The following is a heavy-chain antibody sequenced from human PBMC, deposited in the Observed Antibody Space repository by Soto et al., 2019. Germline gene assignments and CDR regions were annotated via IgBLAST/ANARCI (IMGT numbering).Heavy chain of an antibody. V-gene: IGHV1-69*01. Sequence: QVQLVQSGAEVKKPGSSVKVSCKASGGTFSSYAISWVRQAPGQGLEWMGGIIPIFGTANYAQKFQGRVTITAHESTSTAYMELSSLRSEDTAVYYCAKERNYDFWSGYYRQDAFDIWGQGTMVTVSS. J-gene: IGHJ3*02. CDR2: IIPIFGTA. D-gene: IGHD3-3*01. CDR1: GGTFSSYA. CDR3: AKERNYDFWSGYYRQDAFDI.